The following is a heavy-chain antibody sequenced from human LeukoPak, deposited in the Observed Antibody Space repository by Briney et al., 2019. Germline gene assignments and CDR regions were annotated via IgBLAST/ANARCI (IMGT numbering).Heavy chain of an antibody. D-gene: IGHD1-26*01. CDR1: GYTFTSYY. CDR3: ARGGVGATEQDY. J-gene: IGHJ4*02. CDR2: INPSGGST. Sequence: ASVKVSCKASGYTFTSYYMHWVRQAPGQGLEWMGIINPSGGSTSYAQKFQGRVTMTRDTSISTAYMELSRLRSDDTAVHYCARGGVGATEQDYWGQGTLVTVSS. V-gene: IGHV1-46*01.